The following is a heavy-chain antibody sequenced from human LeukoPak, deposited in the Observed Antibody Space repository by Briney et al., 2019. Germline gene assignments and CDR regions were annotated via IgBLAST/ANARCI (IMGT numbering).Heavy chain of an antibody. CDR1: GYTFTSYY. V-gene: IGHV1-46*01. Sequence: GASVKVSCKASGYTFTSYYMHWVRQAPGQGPEWMGIINPSGGSTSYAQKFQGRVTMTRDTSTSTVYMELSNLRSEDTAVYYCARDPDWLSGYYYYGMDVWGQGTTVTVSS. D-gene: IGHD3-9*01. CDR2: INPSGGST. J-gene: IGHJ6*02. CDR3: ARDPDWLSGYYYYGMDV.